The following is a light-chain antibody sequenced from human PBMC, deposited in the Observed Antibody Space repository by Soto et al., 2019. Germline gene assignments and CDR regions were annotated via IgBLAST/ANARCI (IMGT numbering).Light chain of an antibody. V-gene: IGKV3D-15*03. CDR1: ESIRSN. Sequence: PINQSVSPGERAALSCRASESIRSNLAWYQQKPGQAPRLLIYDASIRATGIPGRFSGSGSGTEFTLTISILQSEDFAAYCFQEHYQHPCTFGQGTTV. J-gene: IGKJ1*01. CDR2: DAS. CDR3: QEHYQHPCT.